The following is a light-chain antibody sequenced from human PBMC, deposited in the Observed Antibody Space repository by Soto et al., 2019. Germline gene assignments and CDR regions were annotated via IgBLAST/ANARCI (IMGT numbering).Light chain of an antibody. CDR1: SSDVGGYNY. CDR3: SSYTSSSTLGV. J-gene: IGLJ1*01. CDR2: DVS. V-gene: IGLV2-14*01. Sequence: QSALTQPASVSGSPGQSITISCTGTSSDVGGYNYVSWYQQHPGKAPKLMIYDVSNRPSGVSNRFSGSKSGNTASLTISGLPVEYEADYYCSSYTSSSTLGVFGTGTKLTVL.